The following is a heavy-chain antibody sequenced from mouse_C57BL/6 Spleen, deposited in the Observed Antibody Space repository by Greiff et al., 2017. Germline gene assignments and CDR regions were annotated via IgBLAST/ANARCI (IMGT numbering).Heavy chain of an antibody. D-gene: IGHD2-4*01. CDR2: IDPETGGT. V-gene: IGHV1-15*01. Sequence: VKLVESGAELVRPGASVTLSCKASGYTFTDYEMHWVKQTPVHGLEWIGAIDPETGGTAYNQKFKGKAILTADKSSSTAYMELRSLTSEDSAVYYGTSMITTTWNYFDYWGQGTTLTVSS. CDR3: TSMITTTWNYFDY. CDR1: GYTFTDYE. J-gene: IGHJ2*01.